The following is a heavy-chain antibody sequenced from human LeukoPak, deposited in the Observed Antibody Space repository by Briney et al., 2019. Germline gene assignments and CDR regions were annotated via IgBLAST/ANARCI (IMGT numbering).Heavy chain of an antibody. V-gene: IGHV1-46*01. D-gene: IGHD2-15*01. CDR2: INPSGGNT. CDR3: ARVGRSNWFDP. J-gene: IGHJ5*02. Sequence: ASVKVSCKASGYTFTSYNMHWLRQAPGQGLEWMGIINPSGGNTSYAQKFQGRVTMTRDTSTSTVYMELSSLRSEDTAVYYCARVGRSNWFDPWGQGTLVTVSS. CDR1: GYTFTSYN.